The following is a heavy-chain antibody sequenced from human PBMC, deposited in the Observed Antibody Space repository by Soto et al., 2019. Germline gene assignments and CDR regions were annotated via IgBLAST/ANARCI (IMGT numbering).Heavy chain of an antibody. J-gene: IGHJ6*02. CDR1: GFTFSSYA. Sequence: PGGSLRLSCAASGFTFSSYAMSWIRQARGKGLAWVSAVGGSGGSTYYADSVKGRFTISRDNSKNTLYLQMNSLRAEDTAVYYCAKGGMSSSWYRRYYYYGMDVWGQGTTVTVSS. V-gene: IGHV3-23*01. CDR3: AKGGMSSSWYRRYYYYGMDV. CDR2: VGGSGGST. D-gene: IGHD6-13*01.